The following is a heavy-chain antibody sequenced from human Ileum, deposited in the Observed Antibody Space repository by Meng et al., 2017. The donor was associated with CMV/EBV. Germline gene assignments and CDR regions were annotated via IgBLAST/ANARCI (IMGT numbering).Heavy chain of an antibody. D-gene: IGHD1-26*01. CDR2: IDTNTGNP. CDR1: AYTFTSNN. Sequence: SFKTSAYTFTSNNIIWVRQAPGQGPEWMGWIDTNTGNPTYAQGFTGRFVFSLDTSVNTAYLQISSLKAEDTAVYYCARDGLSGRYFDYWGQGTLVTVSS. V-gene: IGHV7-4-1*02. CDR3: ARDGLSGRYFDY. J-gene: IGHJ4*02.